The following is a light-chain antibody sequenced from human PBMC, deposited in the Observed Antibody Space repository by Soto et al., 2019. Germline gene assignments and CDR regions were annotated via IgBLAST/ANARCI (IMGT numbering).Light chain of an antibody. CDR3: QQRYSTSPIT. Sequence: DIQMTQSPSALAASVADRVTITCSASQSISSYLNWYQQKPGKAPKLLIYAASSLQSGVPSRFSGSGSGTDFTLTTSSLQPEDFATYYCQQRYSTSPITVGQGTRREIK. CDR2: AAS. CDR1: QSISSY. V-gene: IGKV1-39*01. J-gene: IGKJ5*01.